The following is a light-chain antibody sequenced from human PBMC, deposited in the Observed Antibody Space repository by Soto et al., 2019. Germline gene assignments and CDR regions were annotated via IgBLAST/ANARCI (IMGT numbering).Light chain of an antibody. V-gene: IGKV3-20*01. CDR3: QQYGSSPTT. J-gene: IGKJ4*01. CDR2: GAA. Sequence: EIVLPQSPGTLSLSPGERATLSCRASQTVSSSYLAWYQQKPGQAPRLLIYGAAIRATGIPDRFSGSGSGSDFTLTISSLEPEDFAVYYCQQYGSSPTTFGGGTKVEI. CDR1: QTVSSSY.